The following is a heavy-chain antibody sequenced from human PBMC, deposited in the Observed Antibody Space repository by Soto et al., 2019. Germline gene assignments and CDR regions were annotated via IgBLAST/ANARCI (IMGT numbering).Heavy chain of an antibody. CDR2: IYYSGVT. J-gene: IGHJ5*02. D-gene: IGHD3-10*01. Sequence: QVQLQESGPGLVKPSETLSLTCTLSGDPITSGGFYWTWIRPHPAKGLEWIGYIYYSGVTYYNPSLKSRATISVDTSKNQFSLKLSSVSAADTAMYYCARDLRGRRSGRFDPWGQGTLVTVSS. CDR3: ARDLRGRRSGRFDP. V-gene: IGHV4-31*03. CDR1: GDPITSGGFY.